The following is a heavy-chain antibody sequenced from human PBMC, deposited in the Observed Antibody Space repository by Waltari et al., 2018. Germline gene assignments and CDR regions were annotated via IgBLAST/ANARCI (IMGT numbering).Heavy chain of an antibody. V-gene: IGHV4-34*01. CDR2: INHSGST. J-gene: IGHJ6*02. D-gene: IGHD2-21*01. CDR3: GSGSGSDTDCHERSGVDV. Sequence: QVQLQQWGAGLLKPSEPLSLTCAVYGGSFSGYYWSWIRTPPGKGLEWMGEINHSGSTNYNPSLKSRVTISVDTSKNQFSLKLTSVTATDTAVYYCGSGSGSDTDCHERSGVDVWGQGTTVTVSS. CDR1: GGSFSGYY.